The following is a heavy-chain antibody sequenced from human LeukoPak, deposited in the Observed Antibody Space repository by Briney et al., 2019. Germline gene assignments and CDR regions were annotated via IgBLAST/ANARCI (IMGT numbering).Heavy chain of an antibody. CDR3: ARVSPYSSGWYSDSEPLYYLDY. V-gene: IGHV1-18*01. CDR2: ISTYNANT. J-gene: IGHJ4*02. Sequence: GASVKVSCKASGYTFTNYGVTWVRQAPGQGLEWMGWISTYNANTNYAQKLQGRVSMTTDTSTSTAYMELRSLRSDDTAVYYCARVSPYSSGWYSDSEPLYYLDYWGQGTLVTVSS. CDR1: GYTFTNYG. D-gene: IGHD6-19*01.